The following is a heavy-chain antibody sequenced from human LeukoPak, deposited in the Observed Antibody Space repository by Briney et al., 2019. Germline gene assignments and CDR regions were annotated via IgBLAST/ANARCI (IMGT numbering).Heavy chain of an antibody. CDR1: GFTFDDYA. Sequence: GRSLRLSCAASGFTFDDYAMHWVRQAPGKGLEWVSGISWNSGSIVYADSVKGRFTISRDNAKNSLYLQMNSLRAEDTALYYCAKHSGAGGYDYVWGSYRYNPFDYWGQGTLVTVSS. J-gene: IGHJ4*02. CDR2: ISWNSGSI. CDR3: AKHSGAGGYDYVWGSYRYNPFDY. D-gene: IGHD3-16*02. V-gene: IGHV3-9*01.